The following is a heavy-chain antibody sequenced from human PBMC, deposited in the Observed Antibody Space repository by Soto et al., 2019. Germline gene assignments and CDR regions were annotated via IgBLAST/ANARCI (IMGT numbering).Heavy chain of an antibody. Sequence: EVQLVESGGGLVKPGGSLRLSCAASGFTFSSYSMNWVRQAPGKGLEWVSSISSSSSYIYYADSVKGRFTISRDNAKNSLYLQLNSLRAEDTAVYHCARDNGKRDFDYWGQGTLVTVSS. CDR3: ARDNGKRDFDY. J-gene: IGHJ4*02. D-gene: IGHD6-25*01. CDR2: ISSSSSYI. CDR1: GFTFSSYS. V-gene: IGHV3-21*01.